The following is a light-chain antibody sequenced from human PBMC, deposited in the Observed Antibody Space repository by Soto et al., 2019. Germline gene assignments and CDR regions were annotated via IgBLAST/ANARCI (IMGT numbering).Light chain of an antibody. J-gene: IGLJ1*01. CDR2: NDN. Sequence: QSVLTQPPSVSAAPGQKVTIACSGSSSDIGNNHVSWYQQLPGTAPKLLIYNDNQRPSGVPDRFSGSKSGTSASLAISGLQSEDEADYYCAPWDVTLNGLYVFGTGTKLTVL. V-gene: IGLV1-44*01. CDR1: SSDIGNNH. CDR3: APWDVTLNGLYV.